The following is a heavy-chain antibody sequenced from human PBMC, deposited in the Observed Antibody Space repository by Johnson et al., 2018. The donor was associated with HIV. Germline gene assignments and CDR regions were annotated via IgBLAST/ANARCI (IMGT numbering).Heavy chain of an antibody. CDR1: GFIFNDYV. CDR2: IGTAGDT. V-gene: IGHV3-13*01. J-gene: IGHJ3*02. D-gene: IGHD1-26*01. Sequence: VQLVESGGGMVRPGGSLRLSCAASGFIFNDYVMNWVRQAPGKGLEWVSAIGTAGDTYYPGSVKGRFTISRENAKNSLYLQMNSLRAGDTAVYYCARDKVDDAFDIWGQGTMVTVSS. CDR3: ARDKVDDAFDI.